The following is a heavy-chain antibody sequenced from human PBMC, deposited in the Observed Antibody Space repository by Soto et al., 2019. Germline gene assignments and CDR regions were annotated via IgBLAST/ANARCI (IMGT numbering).Heavy chain of an antibody. CDR2: IHHTGTA. D-gene: IGHD5-12*01. CDR1: GDSITDYY. CDR3: ARYSVATIRFFDY. J-gene: IGHJ4*02. Sequence: QVQLQESGPGLVKPSETLSLTCTVSGDSITDYYWSWIRESPGKGLEWIAYIHHTGTANYNPSLKSRFTISVDTSKSQFSLRLSSVTAADTAVYFCARYSVATIRFFDYWGQGTLVTVSS. V-gene: IGHV4-59*01.